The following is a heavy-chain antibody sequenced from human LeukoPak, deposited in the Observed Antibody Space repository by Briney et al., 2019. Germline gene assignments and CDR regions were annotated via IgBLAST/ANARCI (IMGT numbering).Heavy chain of an antibody. J-gene: IGHJ6*02. V-gene: IGHV3-23*01. CDR3: AKVLVYILPGGYYGLDV. CDR1: GFTFNSHV. CDR2: LSGSGGNT. D-gene: IGHD2-2*01. Sequence: PGGSLRLSCAASGFTFNSHVMSWVRQAPGKGLEWVSILSGSGGNTYYADSVKGRFTISRDNSKNTLFLQMNSLRAEDTAIYYCAKVLVYILPGGYYGLDVWGQGTTVTVSS.